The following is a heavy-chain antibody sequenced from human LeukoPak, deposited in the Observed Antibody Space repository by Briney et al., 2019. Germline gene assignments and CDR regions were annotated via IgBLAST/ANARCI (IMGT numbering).Heavy chain of an antibody. V-gene: IGHV3-53*01. CDR3: ARGAVWFGEFIDAFDI. D-gene: IGHD3-10*01. Sequence: QTGGSLRLSCAASGFTVSSNYINWVRQALGKGLEWVSVFYSGGSTYYADSVKGRFTISRDNSKNTVYLQMNSLRADDTAVYYCARGAVWFGEFIDAFDIWGQGTLVTVSS. CDR2: FYSGGST. CDR1: GFTVSSNY. J-gene: IGHJ3*02.